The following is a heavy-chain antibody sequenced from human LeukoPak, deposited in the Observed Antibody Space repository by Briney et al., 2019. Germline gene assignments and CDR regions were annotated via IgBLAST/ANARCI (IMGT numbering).Heavy chain of an antibody. J-gene: IGHJ4*02. Sequence: GGSLRLSCAASGFTFSSYAMTWVRQAPGKGLEWVSSISSSSSYIYYADSVRGRFTISRDNAKNSLYLQMNSLRVEDTALYYCAREADYGDFDYWGQGTLVTVSS. V-gene: IGHV3-21*06. D-gene: IGHD4-17*01. CDR3: AREADYGDFDY. CDR2: ISSSSSYI. CDR1: GFTFSSYA.